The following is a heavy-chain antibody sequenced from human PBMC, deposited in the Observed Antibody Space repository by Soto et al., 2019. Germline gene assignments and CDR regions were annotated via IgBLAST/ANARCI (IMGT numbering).Heavy chain of an antibody. Sequence: GGSLRLSCAASGFTFDDYAMHWVRQAPGKGLEWVSLISWDGGSTYYADSVKGRFTISRDNSKNSLYLQMNSLRAEDSALYYCAKAGRYYYYGMDVWGQGTTVTVSS. CDR1: GFTFDDYA. CDR3: AKAGRYYYYGMDV. V-gene: IGHV3-43D*04. J-gene: IGHJ6*02. CDR2: ISWDGGST.